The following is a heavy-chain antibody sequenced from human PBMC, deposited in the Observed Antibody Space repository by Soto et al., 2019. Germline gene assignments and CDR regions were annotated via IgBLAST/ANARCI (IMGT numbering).Heavy chain of an antibody. CDR1: GGSISSYY. V-gene: IGHV4-59*01. Sequence: PSETLSLTCTVSGGSISSYYWSWIRQPPGKGLEWIGYIYYSGRTNYNPSLKSRVTISADTSKNQFSLKLSSVTAADTAVYYCARDGDGYNYWGQGTLVTVSS. D-gene: IGHD5-12*01. CDR3: ARDGDGYNY. CDR2: IYYSGRT. J-gene: IGHJ4*02.